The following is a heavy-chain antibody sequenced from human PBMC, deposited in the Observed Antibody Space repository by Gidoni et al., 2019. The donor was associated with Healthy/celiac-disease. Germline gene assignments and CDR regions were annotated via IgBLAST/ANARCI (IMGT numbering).Heavy chain of an antibody. CDR3: ARDLDRNYWYFDL. Sequence: EVQLVESGGGLVKPGGSLRLSCAASVFTFSSYSMNWVRQAPGKGLEWVSSISSSSSYIYYADSVKGRFTISRDNAKNSLYLQMNSLRAEDTAVYYCARDLDRNYWYFDLWGRGTLVTVSS. J-gene: IGHJ2*01. V-gene: IGHV3-21*01. CDR1: VFTFSSYS. CDR2: ISSSSSYI.